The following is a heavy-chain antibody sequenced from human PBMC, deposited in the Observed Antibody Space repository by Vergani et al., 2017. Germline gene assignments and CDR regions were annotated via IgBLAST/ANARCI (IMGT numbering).Heavy chain of an antibody. CDR2: IYPGDSDT. D-gene: IGHD3-9*01. CDR3: ARVRTDDILTGLLWGYFDL. CDR1: GYSFTSYW. V-gene: IGHV5-51*01. Sequence: EVQLVQSGAEVKKPGESLKISCKGSGYSFTSYWIGWVRQMPGKGLEWMGIIYPGDSDTRYSPSFQGQVTISADKSISTAYLQWSSLKASDTAMYYCARVRTDDILTGLLWGYFDLWGRGTLVTVSS. J-gene: IGHJ2*01.